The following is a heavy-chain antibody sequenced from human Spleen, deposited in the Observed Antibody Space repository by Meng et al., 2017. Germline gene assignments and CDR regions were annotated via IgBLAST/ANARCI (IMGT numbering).Heavy chain of an antibody. J-gene: IGHJ5*02. CDR1: GDSISSSDSY. Sequence: QPQLQESGPGLVKPSETLSLTCSVSGDSISSSDSYWGWIRQSPGKGLEWIGSIGHSGFTYYTPSLERRVTVSVDTSRSQFSLELTSVTAADTAVYYCVRSRAWVRTGFDPWGQGTLVTVSS. CDR2: IGHSGFT. CDR3: VRSRAWVRTGFDP. V-gene: IGHV4-39*01. D-gene: IGHD1/OR15-1a*01.